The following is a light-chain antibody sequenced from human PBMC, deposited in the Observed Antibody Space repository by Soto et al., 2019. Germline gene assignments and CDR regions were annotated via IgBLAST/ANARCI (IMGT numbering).Light chain of an antibody. CDR3: QQYNSLWT. CDR1: QSISSW. Sequence: DIQMTQSPSTLSASVGDRVTITCRASQSISSWLAWYQQKPGKAPKLLIYKASSLESGVPSRFSGSGSWTEFTITISSLQPDDFATYYCQQYNSLWTFGQGTKVEIK. J-gene: IGKJ1*01. CDR2: KAS. V-gene: IGKV1-5*03.